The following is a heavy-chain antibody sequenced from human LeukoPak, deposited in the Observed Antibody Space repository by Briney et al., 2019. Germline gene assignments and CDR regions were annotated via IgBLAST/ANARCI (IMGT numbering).Heavy chain of an antibody. V-gene: IGHV4-59*01. CDR3: ARAYCGGDCYPPYNWFDP. J-gene: IGHJ5*02. Sequence: PSETLSLTCTVSGGSISSYYWSWIRQPPGKGLEWIGYIYYSGSTNYNPSLKSRVTISVETSKNQFSLKLSSVTAADTAVYYCARAYCGGDCYPPYNWFDPWGQGTLVTVSS. CDR2: IYYSGST. D-gene: IGHD2-21*01. CDR1: GGSISSYY.